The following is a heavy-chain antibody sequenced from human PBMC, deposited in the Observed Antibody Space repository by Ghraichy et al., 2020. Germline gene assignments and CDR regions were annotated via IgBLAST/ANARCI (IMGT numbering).Heavy chain of an antibody. J-gene: IGHJ6*02. CDR3: ATTPSGDYGGYYYYYGMDV. CDR1: GFTFSSYS. CDR2: ISSSSSYI. V-gene: IGHV3-21*01. D-gene: IGHD4-23*01. Sequence: GESLNISCAASGFTFSSYSMNWVRQAPGKGLEWVSSISSSSSYIYYADSVKGRFTISRDNAKNSLYLQMNSLRAEDTAVYYCATTPSGDYGGYYYYYGMDVWGQGTTVTVSS.